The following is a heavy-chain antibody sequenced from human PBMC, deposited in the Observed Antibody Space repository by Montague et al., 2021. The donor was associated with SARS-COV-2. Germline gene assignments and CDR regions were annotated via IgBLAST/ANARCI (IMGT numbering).Heavy chain of an antibody. CDR2: IYWNDDK. J-gene: IGHJ5*02. CDR3: ARRRSVGGVWSGYKWFDP. V-gene: IGHV2-5*01. Sequence: PALVKPTQTLTLTCRFSGFSLSTSGVGVAWIRQPPRKALEWLAVIYWNDDKRYSPSLKNRLTVTKDTSKNEVILTMTNMDPVDTATYYCARRRSVGGVWSGYKWFDPWGQGTLVTVSS. CDR1: GFSLSTSGVG. D-gene: IGHD3-3*01.